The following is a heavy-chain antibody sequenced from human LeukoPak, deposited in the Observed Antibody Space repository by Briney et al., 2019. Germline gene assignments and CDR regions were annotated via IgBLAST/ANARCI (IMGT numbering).Heavy chain of an antibody. Sequence: PGGSLRLSCAASGFTFSSYSMNWVRQAPGKGLEWVSSISSSSSYIYYADSVKGRFTISRDNAKNSLYLQMNSLRAEDTAVYYCARARTIFGVVTLDYWGQGTLVTVSS. D-gene: IGHD3-3*01. CDR2: ISSSSSYI. CDR3: ARARTIFGVVTLDY. V-gene: IGHV3-21*01. J-gene: IGHJ4*02. CDR1: GFTFSSYS.